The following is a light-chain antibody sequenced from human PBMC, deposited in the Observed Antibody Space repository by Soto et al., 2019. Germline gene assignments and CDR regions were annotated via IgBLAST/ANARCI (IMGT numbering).Light chain of an antibody. V-gene: IGKV3-15*01. CDR1: QSVSSN. CDR3: QQYNNWPPWT. CDR2: GAS. J-gene: IGKJ1*01. Sequence: EIVMTQSPATLSVSPGERATLSCRASQSVSSNLAWYQQKPGQAPRLLIYGASTRATGIPARFSGSGSGTEFTLIISSLQSEDFVVYYCQQYNNWPPWTFGQGTKVEIK.